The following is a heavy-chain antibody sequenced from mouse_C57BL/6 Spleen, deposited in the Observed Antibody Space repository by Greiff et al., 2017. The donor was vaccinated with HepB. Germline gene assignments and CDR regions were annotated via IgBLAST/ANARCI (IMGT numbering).Heavy chain of an antibody. CDR3: TRKDYYYGSSSFAY. D-gene: IGHD1-1*01. CDR1: GYTFTDYE. J-gene: IGHJ3*01. CDR2: IDPETGGT. V-gene: IGHV1-15*01. Sequence: VKLMESGAELVRPGASVTLFCKASGYTFTDYEMHWVKQTPVHGLAWIGAIDPETGGTAYNQKFKGKAILTADKSSSTAYMELRSLTSEDSAVYYCTRKDYYYGSSSFAYWGQGTLVTVSA.